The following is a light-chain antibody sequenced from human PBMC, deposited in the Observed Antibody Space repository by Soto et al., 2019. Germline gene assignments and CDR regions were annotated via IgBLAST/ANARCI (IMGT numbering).Light chain of an antibody. Sequence: QSALTQPASVSGSPGQSITISCTGTSSDVGSYKFVSWYQQYPGKAPKLMIYEGSKRPSGVSNRFSGSKSGNTASLTISGLQAEDEADYYCCSYAGSSTFVFGGGTQLTVL. V-gene: IGLV2-23*01. CDR2: EGS. J-gene: IGLJ2*01. CDR3: CSYAGSSTFV. CDR1: SSDVGSYKF.